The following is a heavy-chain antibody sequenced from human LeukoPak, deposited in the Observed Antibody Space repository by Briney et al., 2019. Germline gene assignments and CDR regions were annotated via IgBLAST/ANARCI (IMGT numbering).Heavy chain of an antibody. Sequence: GGSLRLSCAASGFTVSSNYMSWVRQAPGKGLEWGSVIYSGGSTYYADTVKGRFTISRDNSKNTLYLHMNSLRAEDTALYYCARDGRYYDFWSGYQPFDYWGQGTLVTVSS. CDR1: GFTVSSNY. V-gene: IGHV3-66*02. CDR3: ARDGRYYDFWSGYQPFDY. D-gene: IGHD3-3*01. J-gene: IGHJ4*02. CDR2: IYSGGST.